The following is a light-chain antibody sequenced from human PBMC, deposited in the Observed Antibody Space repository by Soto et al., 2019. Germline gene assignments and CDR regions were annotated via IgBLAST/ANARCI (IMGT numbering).Light chain of an antibody. CDR3: QQYGNSPT. V-gene: IGKV3-20*01. Sequence: DSGLPPSPGPVSSTPGERAPLSCRASQSVSRSDLAWYQHKPGQSPRLLIYGTSSRATGIPDRFSGSGSGTGFTLTISRLEPEDSAVYYCQQYGNSPTFGGGTKVDIK. CDR2: GTS. CDR1: QSVSRSD. J-gene: IGKJ4*01.